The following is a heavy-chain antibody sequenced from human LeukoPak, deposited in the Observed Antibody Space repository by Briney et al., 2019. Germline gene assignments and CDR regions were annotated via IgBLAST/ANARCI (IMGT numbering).Heavy chain of an antibody. V-gene: IGHV4-39*01. CDR1: GGSISSSSYY. D-gene: IGHD6-13*01. J-gene: IGHJ4*02. Sequence: SETLSLTCTVSGGSISSSSYYWGWIRQPPGKGLEWIGSIYYSGSTYYNPSLKSRVTISVDTSKNQFSLKLSSVTAADTAVYYCARITGSSWAYDCWGQGTLVTVSS. CDR3: ARITGSSWAYDC. CDR2: IYYSGST.